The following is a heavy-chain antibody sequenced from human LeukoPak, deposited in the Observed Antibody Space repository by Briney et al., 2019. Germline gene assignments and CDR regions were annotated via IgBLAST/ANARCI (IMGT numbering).Heavy chain of an antibody. D-gene: IGHD6-13*01. J-gene: IGHJ4*02. CDR1: GFTFSDYY. V-gene: IGHV3-11*04. CDR3: ARSNPSSSWYGYFDY. Sequence: GGSLRLSCAASGFTFSDYYMSWIRQASGKGLEWVSYISSSGSTIYYADSVKGRFTISRDNAKNSLYLQMNSLRAEDTAVYYCARSNPSSSWYGYFDYWGQGTLVTVSS. CDR2: ISSSGSTI.